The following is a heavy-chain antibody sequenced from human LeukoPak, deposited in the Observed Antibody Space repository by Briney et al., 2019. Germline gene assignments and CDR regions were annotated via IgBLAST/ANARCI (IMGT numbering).Heavy chain of an antibody. D-gene: IGHD5-24*01. J-gene: IGHJ4*02. V-gene: IGHV4-59*12. Sequence: SETLSLTCTVSGGSISSYYWSWIRQPPGKGLEWIGYIYYSGSTNYNPSLKSRVTISVDTSKNQFSLKLSSVTAADTAVYYCARGRRDGYNYDYWGQGTLVTVSS. CDR3: ARGRRDGYNYDY. CDR2: IYYSGST. CDR1: GGSISSYY.